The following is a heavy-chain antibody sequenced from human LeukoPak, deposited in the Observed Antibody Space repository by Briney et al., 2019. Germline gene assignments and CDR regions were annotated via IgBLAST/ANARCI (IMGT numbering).Heavy chain of an antibody. CDR3: ARSIQVGVSAPRD. CDR1: GFTVSSNY. V-gene: IGHV3-53*01. D-gene: IGHD1-1*01. CDR2: FYSGGST. Sequence: PGGSLRLSCAASGFTVSSNYMSWVRQAPGKGLEWVSVFYSGGSTFYADSVKGRFTISRDDSKNTLYLQMNSLRAEDTAVYYCARSIQVGVSAPRDWGQGTLVTVSS. J-gene: IGHJ4*02.